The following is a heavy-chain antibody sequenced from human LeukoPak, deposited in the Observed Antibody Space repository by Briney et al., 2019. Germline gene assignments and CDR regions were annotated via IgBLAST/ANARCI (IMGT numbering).Heavy chain of an antibody. CDR2: VHPNSGNT. D-gene: IGHD1-14*01. J-gene: IGHJ5*02. CDR1: GYPFTTYE. Sequence: ASVKVSCKTSGYPFTTYEINWVRQAAGQGLEWMGWVHPNSGNTAYAQKFQGRVTMTRDTSITTAYMELSGLRSDDTAVYFCARGPRNDPWGQGTLVTVSS. V-gene: IGHV1-8*01. CDR3: ARGPRNDP.